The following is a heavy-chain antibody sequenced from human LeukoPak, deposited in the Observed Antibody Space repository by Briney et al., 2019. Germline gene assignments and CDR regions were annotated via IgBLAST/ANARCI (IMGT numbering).Heavy chain of an antibody. CDR3: ARGHYDVLAASYKWTPDY. CDR1: GFTFNTFN. Sequence: GGSLRLSCAASGFTFNTFNINWGRPAPGKGLGCVSSITSGGDYTSYAHSVKGRFTTPRDNAKNSLSLQLNSLRVEDTAVYYCARGHYDVLAASYKWTPDYWGQGTLVTVSS. V-gene: IGHV3-21*01. D-gene: IGHD3-9*01. J-gene: IGHJ4*02. CDR2: ITSGGDYT.